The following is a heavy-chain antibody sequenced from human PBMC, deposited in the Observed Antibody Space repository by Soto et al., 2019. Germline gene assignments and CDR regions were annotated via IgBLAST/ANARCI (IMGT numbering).Heavy chain of an antibody. CDR1: GFTFSSYA. D-gene: IGHD3-10*01. CDR2: ISGSGGST. V-gene: IGHV3-23*01. CDR3: AKDEVRGLLGDGSGSYPTTVDV. J-gene: IGHJ6*04. Sequence: GGSLRLSCAASGFTFSSYAMSWVRQAPGKGLEWVSAISGSGGSTYYADSVKGRFTISRDNSRNTVYLQMNSLRAEDTAVYYCAKDEVRGLLGDGSGSYPTTVDVWGKGTTVTVSS.